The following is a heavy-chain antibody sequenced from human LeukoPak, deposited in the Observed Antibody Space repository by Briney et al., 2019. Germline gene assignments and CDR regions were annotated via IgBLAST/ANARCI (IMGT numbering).Heavy chain of an antibody. CDR2: INHSGST. CDR1: GGSFNGYY. Sequence: ASETLSLTCAVYGGSFNGYYWSWIRQPPGKGLEWIGEINHSGSTNYNPSLKSRVTISVDASKNQFSLRLSSVTAADTAVYYCARLYQQSKWKYYYYYMDVCGKGTAVTVSS. J-gene: IGHJ6*03. D-gene: IGHD1-1*01. V-gene: IGHV4-34*01. CDR3: ARLYQQSKWKYYYYYMDV.